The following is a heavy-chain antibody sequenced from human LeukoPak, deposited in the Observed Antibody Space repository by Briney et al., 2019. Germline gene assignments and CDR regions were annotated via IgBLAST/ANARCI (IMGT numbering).Heavy chain of an antibody. CDR2: IKQDGSEK. J-gene: IGHJ4*02. CDR3: ARDYYDSGGYYLLDY. D-gene: IGHD3-22*01. Sequence: PGGSLRLSCAASGFTFSSYWMSWVRQAPGKGLEWVANIKQDGSEKYYVDSVKGRFTISRDNAKNSLYLQMNSLRAEDTAVYYCARDYYDSGGYYLLDYWGQGTLVTVSS. CDR1: GFTFSSYW. V-gene: IGHV3-7*01.